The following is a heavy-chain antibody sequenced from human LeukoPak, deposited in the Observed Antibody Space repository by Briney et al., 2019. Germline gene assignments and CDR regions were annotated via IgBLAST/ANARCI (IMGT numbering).Heavy chain of an antibody. CDR3: ARGIGLAGYYYYSGMDV. V-gene: IGHV3-21*01. J-gene: IGHJ6*02. CDR2: ISSSSSYI. Sequence: GGSLRLSCAASGFTFSSYCMNWVRQAPGKGLEWVSSISSSSSYIYYAESVKGRFTISRENAKNSLYLQMNSLRAEDTAVYYCARGIGLAGYYYYSGMDVWGQGTTVTVSS. CDR1: GFTFSSYC.